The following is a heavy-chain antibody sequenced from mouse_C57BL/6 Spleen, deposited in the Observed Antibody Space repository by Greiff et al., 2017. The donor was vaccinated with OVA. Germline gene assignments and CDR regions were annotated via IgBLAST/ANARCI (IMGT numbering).Heavy chain of an antibody. V-gene: IGHV1-15*01. D-gene: IGHD3-2*02. J-gene: IGHJ2*01. CDR1: GYTFTDYE. Sequence: VQLQQSGAELVRPGASVTLSCKASGYTFTDYEMHWVKQTPVHGLEWIGAIDPETGGTAYNQKFKGKAILTADKSSSTAYMELRSLTSEDSAVYYCTRQLRLREGNYWGQGTTLTVSS. CDR3: TRQLRLREGNY. CDR2: IDPETGGT.